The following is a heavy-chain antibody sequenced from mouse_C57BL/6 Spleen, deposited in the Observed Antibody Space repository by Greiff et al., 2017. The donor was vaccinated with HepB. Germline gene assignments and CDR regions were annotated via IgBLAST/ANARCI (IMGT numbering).Heavy chain of an antibody. D-gene: IGHD1-1*01. J-gene: IGHJ3*01. CDR1: GYTFTSYW. CDR2: INPSNGGT. Sequence: VQLQQPGTELVKPGASVKLSCKASGYTFTSYWMHWVKQRPGQGLEWIGNINPSNGGTNYNEKFKSKATLTVDKSSSTAYMQLSSLTSEDSAVYYCARPLGYYGISPWFAYWGQGTLVTVSA. CDR3: ARPLGYYGISPWFAY. V-gene: IGHV1-53*01.